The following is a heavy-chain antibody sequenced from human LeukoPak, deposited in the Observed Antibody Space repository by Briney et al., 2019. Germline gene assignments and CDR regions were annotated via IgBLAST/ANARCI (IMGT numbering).Heavy chain of an antibody. Sequence: GGSLRLSCAASGFTFSDFYMSWIRQAPGKGLESVSYISGSSSNINYADSVKGRFTISRDNAKNSLYLQMNSLRAEDTAVYYCARDTHSRYGGNENDYWGQGTLVTVSS. D-gene: IGHD4-23*01. CDR2: ISGSSSNI. V-gene: IGHV3-11*06. J-gene: IGHJ4*02. CDR1: GFTFSDFY. CDR3: ARDTHSRYGGNENDY.